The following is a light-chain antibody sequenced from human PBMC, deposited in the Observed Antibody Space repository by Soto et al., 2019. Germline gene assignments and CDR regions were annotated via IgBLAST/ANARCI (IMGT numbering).Light chain of an antibody. CDR2: EVS. CDR3: SSYISSSTFVV. CDR1: SRDAGGYNY. Sequence: QSVLTQPASVSGSPGQSITISCTGTSRDAGGYNYVSWHQQHPGKAPKVIITEVSNRPSGVSNRFSGSKSGNTASLTISGLQAEDEADYYCSSYISSSTFVVFGGGTKVTVL. V-gene: IGLV2-14*01. J-gene: IGLJ2*01.